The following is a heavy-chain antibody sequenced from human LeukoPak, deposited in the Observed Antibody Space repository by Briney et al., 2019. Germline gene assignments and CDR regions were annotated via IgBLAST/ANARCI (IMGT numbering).Heavy chain of an antibody. Sequence: PGGSLRLSCAASGFIFSSYSMNWVRQAPGKGLEWVSFISTSSSYIYYADSVKGRFTISRDNAKNSLFLQMNSLRAGDTAVYYCAREKASTTGTTDYDYWGQGTLVTVSS. CDR2: ISTSSSYI. D-gene: IGHD1-1*01. V-gene: IGHV3-21*01. CDR3: AREKASTTGTTDYDY. CDR1: GFIFSSYS. J-gene: IGHJ4*02.